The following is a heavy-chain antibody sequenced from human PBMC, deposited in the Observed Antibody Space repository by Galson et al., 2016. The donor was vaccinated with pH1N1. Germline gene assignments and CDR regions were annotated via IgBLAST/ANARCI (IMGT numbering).Heavy chain of an antibody. CDR2: ISSGGNTM. Sequence: SLRLSCAVSGFTFDSHEMNWVRQAPGKGLEWVASISSGGNTMFYAYSVKGRVIISRDDAKNSLYLQINSLRVEDTAVYYCARAYYDPLTRFSGAFDYWGQGTLVTVSS. CDR1: GFTFDSHE. J-gene: IGHJ4*02. V-gene: IGHV3-48*03. D-gene: IGHD3-9*01. CDR3: ARAYYDPLTRFSGAFDY.